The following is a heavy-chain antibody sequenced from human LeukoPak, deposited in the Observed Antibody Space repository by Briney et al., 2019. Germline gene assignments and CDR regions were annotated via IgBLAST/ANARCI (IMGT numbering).Heavy chain of an antibody. Sequence: GGCLRLSCAASGFTLSDYSMNWVRQAPGKGLEWISYIGIDSGNTNYADSVKGRFTISGDKAKNSLYLQMNSLRVEDTAVYYCARDYKYAFDNWGQGTLVTVSS. CDR3: ARDYKYAFDN. J-gene: IGHJ4*02. CDR1: GFTLSDYS. D-gene: IGHD5-24*01. CDR2: IGIDSGNT. V-gene: IGHV3-48*01.